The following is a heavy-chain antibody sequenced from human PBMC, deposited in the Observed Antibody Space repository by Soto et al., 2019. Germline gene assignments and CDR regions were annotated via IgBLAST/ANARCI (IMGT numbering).Heavy chain of an antibody. CDR3: GRVPLDGNYANGVDV. CDR1: GGSFSGYY. D-gene: IGHD4-17*01. V-gene: IGHV4-34*01. Sequence: SETLSLTCAVYGGSFSGYYWSWIRQPPGKGLEWIGEIDHSGSTNYNPSLKSRGTISVDTSKNQFSLKLSSVTADDTAVYYCGRVPLDGNYANGVDVWGQGTTVTVSS. CDR2: IDHSGST. J-gene: IGHJ6*02.